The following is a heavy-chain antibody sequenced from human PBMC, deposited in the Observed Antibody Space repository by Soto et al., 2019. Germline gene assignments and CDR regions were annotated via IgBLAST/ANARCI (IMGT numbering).Heavy chain of an antibody. Sequence: GVSLRLSCAASGFTFSNAWMSWVRQAPGKGLEWVGRIKSKTDGGTTDYAAPVKGRFTISRDDSKNTLYLQMNSLKTEDTAVYYCTTDVFPDLRYSYGYGLGDYWGQGTLVTVSS. J-gene: IGHJ4*02. CDR3: TTDVFPDLRYSYGYGLGDY. V-gene: IGHV3-15*01. CDR2: IKSKTDGGTT. CDR1: GFTFSNAW. D-gene: IGHD5-18*01.